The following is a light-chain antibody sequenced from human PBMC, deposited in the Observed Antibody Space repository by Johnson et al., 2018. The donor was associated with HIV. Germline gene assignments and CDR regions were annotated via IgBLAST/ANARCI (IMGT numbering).Light chain of an antibody. J-gene: IGLJ1*01. Sequence: QSVLTQPPSVSAAPGQKVTISCSGSSSNIGNNYVSWYQQIPGTAPKLLIYENNKRPSGIPDRFSGSQSGTSATLGITGLQTGDEADYYCGTWDSSLSAGVFGTGTKVTVL. CDR3: GTWDSSLSAGV. V-gene: IGLV1-51*02. CDR1: SSNIGNNY. CDR2: ENN.